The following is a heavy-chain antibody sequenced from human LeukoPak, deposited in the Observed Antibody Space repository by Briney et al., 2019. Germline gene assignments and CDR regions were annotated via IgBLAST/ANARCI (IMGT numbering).Heavy chain of an antibody. Sequence: ASVKVSCKASGYTFTSYYMHWVRQAPGQGLEWMGIINPSGGSTSYAQKFQGRVTMTRDMSTSTVYMELSSLRSEDTAVYYCARDAWIQLWLQRYYYYYMDVWGKGTTVTVSS. CDR3: ARDAWIQLWLQRYYYYYMDV. V-gene: IGHV1-46*01. D-gene: IGHD5-18*01. CDR2: INPSGGST. J-gene: IGHJ6*03. CDR1: GYTFTSYY.